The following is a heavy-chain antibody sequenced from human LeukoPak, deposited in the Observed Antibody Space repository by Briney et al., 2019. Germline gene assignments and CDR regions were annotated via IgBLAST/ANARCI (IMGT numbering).Heavy chain of an antibody. Sequence: ASVKVSCKASGYTFTGYYMHWVRQAPGQGLEWMGWINPNSGGTNYAQKFQGRVTITRNTSISTAYMELSSLRSEDTAVYYCARRSLDFWSGYYYYYYMDVWGKGTTVTVSS. CDR3: ARRSLDFWSGYYYYYYMDV. D-gene: IGHD3-3*01. V-gene: IGHV1-2*02. CDR1: GYTFTGYY. J-gene: IGHJ6*03. CDR2: INPNSGGT.